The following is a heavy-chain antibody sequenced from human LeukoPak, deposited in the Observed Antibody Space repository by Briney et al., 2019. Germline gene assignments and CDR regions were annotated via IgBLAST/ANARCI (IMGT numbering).Heavy chain of an antibody. CDR3: ARARIIALRGITNMGFDP. J-gene: IGHJ5*02. CDR1: GYTFTSYA. D-gene: IGHD3-10*01. Sequence: ASVQVSCKASGYTFTSYAINWVRRAPGQGLEWMGWINTDTGNSTFAQDFTGRFVFSLETSVSTAYLQINNLKAEDTAVYYCARARIIALRGITNMGFDPWGQGTLVTVSS. CDR2: INTDTGNS. V-gene: IGHV7-4-1*02.